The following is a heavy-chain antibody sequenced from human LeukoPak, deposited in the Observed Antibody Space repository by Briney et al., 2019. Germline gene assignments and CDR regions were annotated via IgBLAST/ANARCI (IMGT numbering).Heavy chain of an antibody. CDR2: MYVTGNT. J-gene: IGHJ4*02. V-gene: IGHV4-4*07. D-gene: IGHD2-2*01. CDR3: ARDSCSSTSCSFDY. CDR1: PGSISTFY. Sequence: KPSETLSLTCTVSPGSISTFYWSWMRQSDGKGLEWIGRMYVTGNTNYNPSLKSRVTMSIDTSKNQFSLKLSSVTAADTAVYYCARDSCSSTSCSFDYWGQGTLVTVSS.